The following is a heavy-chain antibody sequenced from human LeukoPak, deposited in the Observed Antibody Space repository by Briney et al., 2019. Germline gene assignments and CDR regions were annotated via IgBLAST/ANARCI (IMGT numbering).Heavy chain of an antibody. CDR2: IYTSGRT. CDR3: ARTRVVAATLYYFDY. J-gene: IGHJ4*02. D-gene: IGHD2-15*01. V-gene: IGHV4-4*07. Sequence: SETLSLTCTVSGGSISSYYWSWIRQPAGKGREWIGRIYTSGRTTYNPSLKSRVTMSVDTSKNQFCLKLSSVTAADTAVYYCARTRVVAATLYYFDYWGQGTLVTVSS. CDR1: GGSISSYY.